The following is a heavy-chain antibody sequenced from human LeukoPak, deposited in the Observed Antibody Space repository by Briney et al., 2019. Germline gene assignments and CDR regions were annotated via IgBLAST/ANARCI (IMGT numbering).Heavy chain of an antibody. CDR3: ARGKSFYYGSGSPTN. D-gene: IGHD3-10*01. CDR2: FYFAEST. Sequence: SEPTSLNCTVSGAYIYTSSYSWGWIRQPPGKGLERIGSFYFAESTYYNPSLKSRVTISIDTSKNQISLKLSSVTAADTAVYYCARGKSFYYGSGSPTNWGQGTLVTVSS. J-gene: IGHJ4*02. V-gene: IGHV4-39*07. CDR1: GAYIYTSSYS.